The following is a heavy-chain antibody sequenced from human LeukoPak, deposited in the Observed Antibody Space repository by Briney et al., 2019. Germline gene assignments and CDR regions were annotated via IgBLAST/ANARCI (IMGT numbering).Heavy chain of an antibody. CDR3: ARDTTIFGVVPLDY. D-gene: IGHD3-3*01. Sequence: GGSLRLSCAASGFTFSSYSMNWVRQAPGKGLEWVSYISSSSSTIYYADSVKGRFTISRDNAKNSLYLQMNSLRAEDTAVYYCARDTTIFGVVPLDYWGQGTLVTVSS. CDR2: ISSSSSTI. V-gene: IGHV3-48*01. CDR1: GFTFSSYS. J-gene: IGHJ4*02.